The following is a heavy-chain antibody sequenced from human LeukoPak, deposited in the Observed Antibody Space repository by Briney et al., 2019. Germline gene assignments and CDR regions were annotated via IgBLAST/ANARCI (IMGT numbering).Heavy chain of an antibody. D-gene: IGHD6-13*01. CDR2: VRGSGTNT. CDR1: GFTFSSYS. CDR3: AKEIYISSLNYYYYGMDV. Sequence: PGGSLRLSCAASGFTFSSYSMNWVRQAPGKGLEWVSGVRGSGTNTYSADPVKGRFTISRDNSKNTLYLQMNSLRAEDTAVYYCAKEIYISSLNYYYYGMDVWGQGTTVTVSS. V-gene: IGHV3-23*01. J-gene: IGHJ6*02.